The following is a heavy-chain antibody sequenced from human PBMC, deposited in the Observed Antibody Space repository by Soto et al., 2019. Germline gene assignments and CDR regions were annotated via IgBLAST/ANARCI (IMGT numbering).Heavy chain of an antibody. J-gene: IGHJ1*01. CDR3: ARVGDSSGYYYFQH. CDR1: GGTFSSYT. D-gene: IGHD3-22*01. CDR2: INPSGGST. Sequence: ASVKVSCKASGGTFSSYTISWVRQAPGQGLEWMGIINPSGGSTSYAQKFQGRVTMTRDTSTSTVYMELSSLRSEDTAVYYCARVGDSSGYYYFQHWGQGTLVTVSS. V-gene: IGHV1-46*03.